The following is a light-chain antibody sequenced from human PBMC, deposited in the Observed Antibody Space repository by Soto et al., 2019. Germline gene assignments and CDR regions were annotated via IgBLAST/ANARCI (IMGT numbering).Light chain of an antibody. V-gene: IGKV1-5*01. CDR3: QQSYSTLKA. J-gene: IGKJ1*01. Sequence: DIQMTQSPSTLSPSVGDRVTITCRASQSISRGLAWYQQKPGKAPNVLIYDASTLESGVPSRFSGSGSGTEFTLTISSLQPEEFATYYCQQSYSTLKAVGQGTKVDIK. CDR1: QSISRG. CDR2: DAS.